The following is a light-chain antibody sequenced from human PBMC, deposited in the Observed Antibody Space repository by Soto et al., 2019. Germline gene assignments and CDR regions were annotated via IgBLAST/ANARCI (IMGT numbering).Light chain of an antibody. CDR1: SGHSSYA. CDR2: LNSDGSH. J-gene: IGLJ2*01. CDR3: QTWGADSVI. Sequence: QSVLTQSLSASASLGASVKLTCTLSSGHSSYAIAWHQQQPEKGPRFLMKLNSDGSHSKGDGISDRFSGSSSGAERYLTISSLQSEDEADYYCQTWGADSVIFGGGTKLTVL. V-gene: IGLV4-69*01.